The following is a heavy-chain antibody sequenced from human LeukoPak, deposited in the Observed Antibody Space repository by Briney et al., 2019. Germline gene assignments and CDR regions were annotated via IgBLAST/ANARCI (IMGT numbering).Heavy chain of an antibody. J-gene: IGHJ4*02. Sequence: GGSLRLSCAASGFTFSSYSINWVRQAPGKGLEWVSSISSSSSYIYYADSVKGRFTISRDNAKNSLYLQMNSLRAEDTAVYYCARAPPGSFSSSWYYFDYWGQGTLVTVSS. D-gene: IGHD6-13*01. CDR2: ISSSSSYI. V-gene: IGHV3-21*01. CDR3: ARAPPGSFSSSWYYFDY. CDR1: GFTFSSYS.